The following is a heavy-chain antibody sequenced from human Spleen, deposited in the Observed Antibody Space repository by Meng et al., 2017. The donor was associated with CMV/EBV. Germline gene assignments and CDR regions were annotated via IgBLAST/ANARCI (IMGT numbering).Heavy chain of an antibody. CDR3: AKRGIGGLGSLDH. CDR2: IGTAGDT. Sequence: GESLKISCAACGFTFSSYDMHWVRQATGKGLEWVSAIGTAGDTYYPGSVKGQFTISRENAKNSLYLQMNSLRTEDTAVYYCAKRGIGGLGSLDHWGQGSLVTVSS. V-gene: IGHV3-13*03. J-gene: IGHJ4*02. CDR1: GFTFSSYD. D-gene: IGHD3-10*01.